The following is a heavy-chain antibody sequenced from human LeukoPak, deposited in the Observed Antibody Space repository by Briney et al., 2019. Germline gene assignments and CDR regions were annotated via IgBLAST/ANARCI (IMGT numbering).Heavy chain of an antibody. J-gene: IGHJ6*03. CDR2: INPSGGST. CDR1: GYTFTSYY. Sequence: ASVKVSCKASGYTFTSYYIHWVRQAPGQGLEWMGIINPSGGSTSYAQKFQGRVTMTRDTSTSTVYMELSSLRSEDTAVYYCAGGYCSSTSCHVYYYYYMDVWGKGTTVTVSS. V-gene: IGHV1-46*01. CDR3: AGGYCSSTSCHVYYYYYMDV. D-gene: IGHD2-2*01.